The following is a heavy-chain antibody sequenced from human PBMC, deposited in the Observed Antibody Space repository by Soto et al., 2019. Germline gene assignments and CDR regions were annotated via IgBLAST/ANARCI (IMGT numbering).Heavy chain of an antibody. V-gene: IGHV4-59*08. D-gene: IGHD3-3*01. CDR3: ARHDFWSGYYYFDY. CDR2: IYYSGST. CDR1: GGSISSYY. J-gene: IGHJ4*02. Sequence: SETLSLTCTVSGGSISSYYWSWIRQPPGKGLEWIGYIYYSGSTNYNPSLKSRVTISVDTSKNQFSLKLSSVTAADTAVYYCARHDFWSGYYYFDYWGQGTLVTVS.